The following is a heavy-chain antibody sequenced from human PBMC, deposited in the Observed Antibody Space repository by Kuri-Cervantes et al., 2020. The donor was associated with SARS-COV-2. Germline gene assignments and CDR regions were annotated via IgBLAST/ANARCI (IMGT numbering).Heavy chain of an antibody. J-gene: IGHJ3*02. CDR3: ARELGSSGWNDAFDI. D-gene: IGHD6-19*01. CDR1: GFTFSSYA. V-gene: IGHV3-30-3*01. Sequence: GGSRRLSCAASGFTFSSYAMHWVRQAPGKGLEWVAVISYDGSNKYYADSVKGRFTISRDNSKNTLYLQMNSLRAEDTAVYYCARELGSSGWNDAFDIWGQGTMVTVSS. CDR2: ISYDGSNK.